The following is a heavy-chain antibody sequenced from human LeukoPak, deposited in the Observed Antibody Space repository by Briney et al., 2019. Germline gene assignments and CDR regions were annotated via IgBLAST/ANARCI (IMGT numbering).Heavy chain of an antibody. J-gene: IGHJ3*02. CDR1: GGTFSSYA. D-gene: IGHD3-22*01. CDR3: ARAGPSMIVPNAFDI. V-gene: IGHV1-69*05. CDR2: IIPIFGTA. Sequence: GASVKVSCKASGGTFSSYAISWVRQAPGQGLEWMGRIIPIFGTANHAQKFQGRVTITTDESTSTAYMELSSLRSEDTAVYYCARAGPSMIVPNAFDIWGQGTMVTVSS.